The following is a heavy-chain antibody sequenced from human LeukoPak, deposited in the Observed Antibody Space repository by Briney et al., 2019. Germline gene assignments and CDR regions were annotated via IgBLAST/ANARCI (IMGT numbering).Heavy chain of an antibody. CDR2: IYYSGST. Sequence: PSQTLSLTCTVSGGSISSSSYYWGWIRQPPGKGLERIGSIYYSGSTYYNPSLKSRVTISVDTSKNQFSLKLSSVTAADTAVYYCARELGYWCSSTSCPNWYFDLWGRGTLVTVSS. CDR1: GGSISSSSYY. V-gene: IGHV4-39*07. J-gene: IGHJ2*01. CDR3: ARELGYWCSSTSCPNWYFDL. D-gene: IGHD2-2*01.